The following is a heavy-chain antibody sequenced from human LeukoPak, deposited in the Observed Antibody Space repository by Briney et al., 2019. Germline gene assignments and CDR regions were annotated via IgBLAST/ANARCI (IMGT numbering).Heavy chain of an antibody. D-gene: IGHD2-15*01. V-gene: IGHV3-21*01. CDR3: ARRYCSGGSCYYFDY. CDR2: ISSSSSYI. J-gene: IGHJ4*02. CDR1: GFTFNLHA. Sequence: GGSLRLSCAASGFTFNLHAMSWIRQAPGKGLEWVSSISSSSSYIYYADSVKGRFTISRDNAKNSLYLQMNSLRAEDTAAYYCARRYCSGGSCYYFDYWGQGTLVTVSS.